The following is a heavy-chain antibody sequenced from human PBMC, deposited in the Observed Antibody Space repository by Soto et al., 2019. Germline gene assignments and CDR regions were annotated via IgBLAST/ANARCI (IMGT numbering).Heavy chain of an antibody. CDR2: IFYSGST. J-gene: IGHJ4*02. D-gene: IGHD6-6*01. CDR3: ARTSRFDC. Sequence: PSETLSLTCTVSGGSISSSSYYWGWIRQPPGKGLEWIGSIFYSGSTYYNPSLKSRVTISVDTSKNQFSLKLSSVTAADTAMYYCARTSRFDCWGQGTLVTVSS. CDR1: GGSISSSSYY. V-gene: IGHV4-39*01.